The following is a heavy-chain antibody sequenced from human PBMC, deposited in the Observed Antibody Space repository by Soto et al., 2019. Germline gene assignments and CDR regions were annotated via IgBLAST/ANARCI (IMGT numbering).Heavy chain of an antibody. CDR3: ARDRDQLLLYHYYGMDV. D-gene: IGHD2-2*01. V-gene: IGHV1-18*04. J-gene: IGHJ6*02. Sequence: ASVKFSCKGSGYTFTSYGISWVRQAPGQGLEWMGWISAYNGNTNYAQKLQGRVTMTTDTSTSTAYMELRSLRSDDTAVYYCARDRDQLLLYHYYGMDVWGQGTTVTVSS. CDR2: ISAYNGNT. CDR1: GYTFTSYG.